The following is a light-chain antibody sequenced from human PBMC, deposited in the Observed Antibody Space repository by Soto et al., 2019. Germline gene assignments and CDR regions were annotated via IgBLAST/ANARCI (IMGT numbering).Light chain of an antibody. CDR1: SSDVGSYNL. J-gene: IGLJ3*02. V-gene: IGLV2-14*02. CDR3: SSYAGSNIWV. Sequence: QSVLTQPASVSGSPGQSITISCTGTSSDVGSYNLVSWYQHHPGKAPKLMIYEGSKRPSGVSNRFSGSKSGNTASLTVSGLQAEDEADYYCSSYAGSNIWVFGGGTKVTVL. CDR2: EGS.